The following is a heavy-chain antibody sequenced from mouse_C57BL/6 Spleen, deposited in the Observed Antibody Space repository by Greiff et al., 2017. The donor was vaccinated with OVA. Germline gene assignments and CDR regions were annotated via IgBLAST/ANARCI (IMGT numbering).Heavy chain of an antibody. CDR3: ARGRIVVTTGSAY. CDR1: GYTFTSYV. Sequence: VQLQQSGPELVKPGASVKMSCKASGYTFTSYVMHWVKQKPGQGLEWIGYIYPYNDGTKYNEKFKGKATLTSDKSSSTAYMELSSLTSEDSAVYYCARGRIVVTTGSAYWGQGTLVTVSA. D-gene: IGHD2-2*01. V-gene: IGHV1-14*01. CDR2: IYPYNDGT. J-gene: IGHJ3*01.